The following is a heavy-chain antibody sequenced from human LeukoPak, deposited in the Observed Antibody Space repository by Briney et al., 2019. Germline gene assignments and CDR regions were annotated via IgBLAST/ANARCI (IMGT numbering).Heavy chain of an antibody. CDR3: ARNGYTSGWYRN. J-gene: IGHJ4*02. Sequence: GGSLRLSCAASGFTVSSNYMSWVRQAPGKGLEWVSTIYSGGSTYYAGSVKGRFTISRDNSKNTLYLQMNSLRGEDTAVYYCARNGYTSGWYRNWGQGTLVTVSS. CDR2: IYSGGST. D-gene: IGHD6-19*01. CDR1: GFTVSSNY. V-gene: IGHV3-53*01.